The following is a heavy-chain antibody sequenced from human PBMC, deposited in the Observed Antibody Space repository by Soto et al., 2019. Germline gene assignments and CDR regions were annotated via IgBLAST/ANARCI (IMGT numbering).Heavy chain of an antibody. CDR3: ASGRVRGVIKTSYYYYYGMDV. CDR1: GGSFSGYY. V-gene: IGHV4-34*01. Sequence: PSETLSLTCAVYGGSFSGYYWSWIRQPPGKGLEWIGEINHSGSTNYSPSLKSRVTISVDTSKNQFSLRLSSVTAADTAVYYCASGRVRGVIKTSYYYYYGMDVWGQGTTVTVSS. D-gene: IGHD3-10*01. CDR2: INHSGST. J-gene: IGHJ6*02.